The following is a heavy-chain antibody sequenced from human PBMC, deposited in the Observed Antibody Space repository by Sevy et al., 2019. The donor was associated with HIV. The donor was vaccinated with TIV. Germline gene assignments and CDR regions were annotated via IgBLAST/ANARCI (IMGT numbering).Heavy chain of an antibody. J-gene: IGHJ6*02. V-gene: IGHV3-15*01. D-gene: IGHD3-3*01. Sequence: GGSLRLSCAASGFTFNYAWMSWVRQAPGKGLEWVGRIKSKTDGGSADYAAHVKGRFTISRDDSENTLYLQMNSLKTEDTAVYYCASVVKNDFWDGHVNYYGLDVWGQGTTVTVSS. CDR2: IKSKTDGGSA. CDR3: ASVVKNDFWDGHVNYYGLDV. CDR1: GFTFNYAW.